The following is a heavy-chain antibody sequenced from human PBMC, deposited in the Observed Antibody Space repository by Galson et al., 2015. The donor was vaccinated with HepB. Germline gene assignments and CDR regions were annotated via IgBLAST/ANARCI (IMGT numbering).Heavy chain of an antibody. CDR1: GFSLSTSGVG. V-gene: IGHV2-5*01. CDR3: AHRSGRRNGYNSYFDY. CDR2: IYCNDGK. D-gene: IGHD5-24*01. J-gene: IGHJ4*02. Sequence: PALVKPTQTLTLTCSFSGFSLSTSGVGVGWIRQPPGKALEWLGPIYCNDGKRYSPSLNSRRTLTKETCKNQVVLTMTNMDPVDTATYYCAHRSGRRNGYNSYFDYWGQGSLVTVSS.